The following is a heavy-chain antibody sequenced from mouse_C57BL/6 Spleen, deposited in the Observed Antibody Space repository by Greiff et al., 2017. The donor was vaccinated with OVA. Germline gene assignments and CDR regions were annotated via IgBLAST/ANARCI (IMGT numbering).Heavy chain of an antibody. V-gene: IGHV5-17*01. CDR3: ARVLGYYAMDY. J-gene: IGHJ4*01. CDR1: GFTFSDYG. CDR2: ISSGSSTI. Sequence: VQLVESGGGLVKPGGSLKLSCAASGFTFSDYGMHWVRQAPEKGLEWVAYISSGSSTIYYADTVKGRFTISRDNAKNTLFLQMTSLRSEDTAMYYCARVLGYYAMDYWGQGTSVTVSS.